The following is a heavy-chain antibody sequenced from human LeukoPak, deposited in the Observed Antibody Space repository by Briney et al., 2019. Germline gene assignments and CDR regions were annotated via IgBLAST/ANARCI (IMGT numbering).Heavy chain of an antibody. Sequence: ASVKVSCKASGYTFTSYYMHWVRQAPGQGLEWMGIINPSGGSTSYAQKFQGRVTMTRDTSTSTVYMELSSLRSEDTAVYYCASSGDRGCSSTSCYTDHYYYYGMDAWGQGTTVTVSS. CDR2: INPSGGST. CDR1: GYTFTSYY. V-gene: IGHV1-46*01. D-gene: IGHD2-2*02. J-gene: IGHJ6*02. CDR3: ASSGDRGCSSTSCYTDHYYYYGMDA.